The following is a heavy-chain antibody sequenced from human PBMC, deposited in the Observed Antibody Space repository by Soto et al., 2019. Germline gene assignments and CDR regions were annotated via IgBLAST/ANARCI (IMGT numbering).Heavy chain of an antibody. J-gene: IGHJ6*02. Sequence: PGWSLRLSCAASGFTFSNAWMNWVRQAPGKGLEWVGRIKSKTDGGTTDYAAPVKGRFTISRDDSKNTLYLQMNSLKTEDTAVYYCSWSYYYYGMDVWGQGTTVTVSS. CDR1: GFTFSNAW. CDR2: IKSKTDGGTT. D-gene: IGHD2-21*01. CDR3: SWSYYYYGMDV. V-gene: IGHV3-15*07.